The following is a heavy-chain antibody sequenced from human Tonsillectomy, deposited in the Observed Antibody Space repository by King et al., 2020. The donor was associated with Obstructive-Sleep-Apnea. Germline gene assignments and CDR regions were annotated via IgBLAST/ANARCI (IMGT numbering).Heavy chain of an antibody. V-gene: IGHV3-30-3*01. Sequence: VQLVESGGGVVQPGRSLRLSCAASGFTFSNCAIHWVRQAPGTGLEWVAGISYDGSKKYYADSGKGRFTISRDNSKKTLFLQMNSLRAEDTAVFYCARGDSSGWFQGYFDCWGQGTLVTVSS. J-gene: IGHJ4*02. CDR3: ARGDSSGWFQGYFDC. CDR2: ISYDGSKK. D-gene: IGHD6-19*01. CDR1: GFTFSNCA.